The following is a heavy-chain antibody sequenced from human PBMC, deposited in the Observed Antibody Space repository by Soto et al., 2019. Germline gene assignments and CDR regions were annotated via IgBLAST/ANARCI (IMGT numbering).Heavy chain of an antibody. CDR3: ARGGYDGNSGLGHFDY. CDR1: GGSFSGYY. V-gene: IGHV4-34*01. D-gene: IGHD3-3*01. CDR2: IIHGGST. Sequence: QVQLQQWGAGLLKPSETLSLTCVVYGGSFSGYYWSWIRQPPGKGLEWIGEIIHGGSTNYNPSLQSRVTISVDTSKNQFSLKLSSVTAADTAVYYCARGGYDGNSGLGHFDYWGQGTLVTVSS. J-gene: IGHJ4*02.